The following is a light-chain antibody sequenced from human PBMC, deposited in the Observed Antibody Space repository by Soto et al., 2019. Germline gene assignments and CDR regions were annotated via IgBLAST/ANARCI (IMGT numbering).Light chain of an antibody. Sequence: DIHMTQSPSTLSASVGDRVTITCRASQSISSWLAWYQQKPGKAPKLLIYKTSSLETGVPSRFSGSGSGTEFTLPISSLQPDDFATYYCQHYTDYSWTFGQGTKVEVK. CDR3: QHYTDYSWT. V-gene: IGKV1-5*03. J-gene: IGKJ1*01. CDR1: QSISSW. CDR2: KTS.